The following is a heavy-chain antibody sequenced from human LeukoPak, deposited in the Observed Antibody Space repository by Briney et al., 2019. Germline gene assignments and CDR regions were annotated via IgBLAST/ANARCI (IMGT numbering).Heavy chain of an antibody. Sequence: GGSLRLSCEVSGFIFSNYGMHWVRQAPGKGLEWVALIWYDGRTKFHADSVRGRFTISGDNSANTLYLQMSSLRVEDTAVYYCAREWGRIAVAGGPGYWGQGALVTVSP. CDR1: GFIFSNYG. V-gene: IGHV3-33*01. D-gene: IGHD6-19*01. CDR3: AREWGRIAVAGGPGY. J-gene: IGHJ4*02. CDR2: IWYDGRTK.